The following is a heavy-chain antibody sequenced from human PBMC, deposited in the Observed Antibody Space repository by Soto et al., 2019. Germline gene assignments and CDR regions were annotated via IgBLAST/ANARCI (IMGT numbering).Heavy chain of an antibody. CDR2: INHSGST. CDR3: ASNLGYDSSGLKSNWFDP. CDR1: GGSFSGYY. D-gene: IGHD3-22*01. J-gene: IGHJ5*02. V-gene: IGHV4-34*01. Sequence: SETLSLTCAVYGGSFSGYYWSWIRQPPGKGLEWIGEINHSGSTNYNPSLKSRVTISVDTSKNQFSLKLSSVTAADTAVYYCASNLGYDSSGLKSNWFDPWGQGTLVTVSS.